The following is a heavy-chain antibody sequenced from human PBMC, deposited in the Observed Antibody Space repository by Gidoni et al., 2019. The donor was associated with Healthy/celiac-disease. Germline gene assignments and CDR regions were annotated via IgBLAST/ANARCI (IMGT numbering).Heavy chain of an antibody. CDR2: ISSSGSTI. CDR1: GFTFSDYY. J-gene: IGHJ3*02. V-gene: IGHV3-11*01. D-gene: IGHD4-17*01. CDR3: ARERSYGDYGDGDDAFDI. Sequence: QVQLVESGGGLVKPGGSLRLSCAASGFTFSDYYMSWIRQAPGKGLGWVSYISSSGSTIYYADSVKGRFTISRDNAKNSQYLQMNSLRAEDTAVYYCARERSYGDYGDGDDAFDIWGQGTMVTVSS.